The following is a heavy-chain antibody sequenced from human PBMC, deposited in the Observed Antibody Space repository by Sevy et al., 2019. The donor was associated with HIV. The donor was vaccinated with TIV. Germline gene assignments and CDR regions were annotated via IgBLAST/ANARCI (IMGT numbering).Heavy chain of an antibody. Sequence: GGSLRLSCAASGFTFSDYYMSWIRQAPGKGLEWFSSISSSDDAIKYADSVKGRFAISRDNAKKSLYLQMNSLRAEDTAVYFCVGRPYSSTYSWSYYFDYWGLGTLVTVSS. D-gene: IGHD5-18*01. J-gene: IGHJ4*02. V-gene: IGHV3-11*01. CDR3: VGRPYSSTYSWSYYFDY. CDR1: GFTFSDYY. CDR2: ISSSDDAI.